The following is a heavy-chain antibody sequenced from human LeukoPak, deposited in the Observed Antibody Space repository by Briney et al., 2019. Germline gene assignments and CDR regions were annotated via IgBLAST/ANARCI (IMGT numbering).Heavy chain of an antibody. CDR3: ARAPENGAYSSSWYY. CDR1: GFTFSSYW. D-gene: IGHD6-13*01. V-gene: IGHV3-74*01. J-gene: IGHJ4*02. Sequence: PGGSLRLSCAASGFTFSSYWMHWVRQAPGKGLVWVSRINSDGSSTSYADSVKGRFTISRDNAKNTLYLQMNSLRAEDTAVYYCARAPENGAYSSSWYYWGQGTLVTVSS. CDR2: INSDGSST.